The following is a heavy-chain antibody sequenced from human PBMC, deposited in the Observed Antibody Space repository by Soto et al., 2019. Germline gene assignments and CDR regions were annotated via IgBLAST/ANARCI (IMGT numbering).Heavy chain of an antibody. V-gene: IGHV3-53*05. CDR1: GFTVSNNY. Sequence: PGGSLRLSCAASGFTVSNNYMSWVRQGPGKGLEWVSTIYRGDSAYYADSVKGRFTISRDNSRNTLDLQMNNLRTEDTGVYFCARDIYSYGSVGTPDIWGQGTMVTVSS. D-gene: IGHD5-18*01. J-gene: IGHJ3*02. CDR2: IYRGDSA. CDR3: ARDIYSYGSVGTPDI.